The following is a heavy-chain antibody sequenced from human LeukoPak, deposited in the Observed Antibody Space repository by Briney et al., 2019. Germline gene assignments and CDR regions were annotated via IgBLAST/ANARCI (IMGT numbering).Heavy chain of an antibody. CDR3: ARGGRIAAAVIDY. Sequence: TSETLSLTCTVSGGSVSSGSYYWSWIRQPPGKGLEWIGYIYYSGSTNYNPSLKSRVTISVDTSKNQFSLKLSSVTAADTAVYYCARGGRIAAAVIDYWGQGTLVTVSS. D-gene: IGHD6-13*01. V-gene: IGHV4-61*01. J-gene: IGHJ4*02. CDR2: IYYSGST. CDR1: GGSVSSGSYY.